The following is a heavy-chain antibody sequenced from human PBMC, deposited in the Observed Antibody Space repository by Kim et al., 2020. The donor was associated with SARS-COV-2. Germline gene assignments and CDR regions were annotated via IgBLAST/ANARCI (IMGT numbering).Heavy chain of an antibody. V-gene: IGHV3-21*01. Sequence: GGSLRLSCAASGFTFSSYSMNRVRQAPGKGLEWVSSISSSSSYIYYADSVKGRFTISRDNAKNSLYLQMNSLRAEDTAVYYCARVNSNYVGVYYYMDVWGKGTTVTVSS. CDR3: ARVNSNYVGVYYYMDV. D-gene: IGHD4-4*01. CDR2: ISSSSSYI. J-gene: IGHJ6*03. CDR1: GFTFSSYS.